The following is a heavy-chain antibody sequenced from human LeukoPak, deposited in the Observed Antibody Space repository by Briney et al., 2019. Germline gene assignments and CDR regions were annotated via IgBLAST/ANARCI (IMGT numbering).Heavy chain of an antibody. CDR1: GYTFTSYD. D-gene: IGHD3-10*01. CDR2: MNPNGGNT. V-gene: IGHV1-8*01. J-gene: IGHJ5*02. CDR3: ARGRSMVRGGPLHNWFDP. Sequence: ASVKASCKASGYTFTSYDINWVRQATGQGLEWMGWMNPNGGNTGYAQKLQGRVTMTRNTSISTAYMELSSLRSEDTAVYYCARGRSMVRGGPLHNWFDPWGQGTLVTVSS.